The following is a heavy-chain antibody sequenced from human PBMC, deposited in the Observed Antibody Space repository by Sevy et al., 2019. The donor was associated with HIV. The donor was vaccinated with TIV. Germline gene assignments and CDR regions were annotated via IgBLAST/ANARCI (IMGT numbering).Heavy chain of an antibody. CDR1: GITFNNAW. Sequence: GGSLRLSCAASGITFNNAWMSWVRQAPGKGLEWVGRIKGKIDDGTTDYAAPVKGRFTISKDDSKNTLYLQMNSLKTEDTAVYYCTTEALDGDYGDYYVYGMDVWGQGTTATVSS. D-gene: IGHD4-17*01. CDR3: TTEALDGDYGDYYVYGMDV. CDR2: IKGKIDDGTT. V-gene: IGHV3-15*01. J-gene: IGHJ6*02.